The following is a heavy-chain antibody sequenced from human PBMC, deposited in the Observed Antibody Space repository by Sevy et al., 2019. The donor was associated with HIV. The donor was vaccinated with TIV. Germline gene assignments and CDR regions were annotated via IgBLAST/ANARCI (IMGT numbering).Heavy chain of an antibody. CDR1: NYTFSSYG. CDR2: ISTYNGNT. Sequence: ASVKVSCKASNYTFSSYGISRVRQAPGQGLEWMGWISTYNGNTKYAQKFQGRVALTTDTSTGTAYMQVGSLRSDDTAVYYCAKGAHPQRSNSWYDYWGQGTLVTVSS. V-gene: IGHV1-18*01. D-gene: IGHD6-13*01. J-gene: IGHJ4*02. CDR3: AKGAHPQRSNSWYDY.